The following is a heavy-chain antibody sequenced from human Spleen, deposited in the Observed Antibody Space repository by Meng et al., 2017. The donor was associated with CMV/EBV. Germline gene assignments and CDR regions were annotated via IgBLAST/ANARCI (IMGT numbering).Heavy chain of an antibody. CDR1: GYIFSTYA. CDR3: ARGSGDTGFDY. J-gene: IGHJ4*02. V-gene: IGHV1-8*02. Sequence: QVQLVQSGAEGKKPGASVKVSCKASGYIFSTYAMHWVRQAPGQGLEWMGWINPSSANTGYAQKFQGRVTMTRSTSTTTAYMELSSLTSEDTAVYYCARGSGDTGFDYWGQGTLVTVSS. D-gene: IGHD7-27*01. CDR2: INPSSANT.